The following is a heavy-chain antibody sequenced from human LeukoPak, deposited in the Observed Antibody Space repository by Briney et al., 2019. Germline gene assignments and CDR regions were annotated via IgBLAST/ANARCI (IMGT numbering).Heavy chain of an antibody. CDR3: ASFEDYGDPIFDY. CDR2: IYYSGIT. D-gene: IGHD4-17*01. J-gene: IGHJ4*02. V-gene: IGHV4-39*01. Sequence: SETLSLXCTVSGGSISSSSYYWGWIRQPPGKGLEWIGSIYYSGITYYNPSLKSRVTISVDTSKNQFSLKLSSVTAADTAVYYCASFEDYGDPIFDYWGQGTLVTVSS. CDR1: GGSISSSSYY.